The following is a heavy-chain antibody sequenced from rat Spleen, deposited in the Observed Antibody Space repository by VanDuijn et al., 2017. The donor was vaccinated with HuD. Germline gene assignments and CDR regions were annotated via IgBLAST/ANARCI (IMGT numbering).Heavy chain of an antibody. CDR3: ARHLPRMGMTNSYYFDY. V-gene: IGHV5-29*01. CDR1: GFTFSNYY. J-gene: IGHJ2*01. CDR2: ISYDGSST. Sequence: EVQLVESGGGLVQPGRSLKLSCAASGFTFSNYYMAWVRQAPTKGLEWVATISYDGSSTYYRDSVKGRFTISRDNAKSTLYLQMDSLRSEDTASYYCARHLPRMGMTNSYYFDYWGQGVRVTVSS. D-gene: IGHD1-7*01.